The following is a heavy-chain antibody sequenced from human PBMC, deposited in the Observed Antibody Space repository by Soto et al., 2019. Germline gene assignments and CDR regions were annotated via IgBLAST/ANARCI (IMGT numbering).Heavy chain of an antibody. CDR2: IIPIFGTA. CDR1: GGTFSSYA. D-gene: IGHD2-2*02. CDR3: ARDRVGYQLLYRYYYYYYGMDV. Sequence: SVKVSCKAAGGTFSSYAISWVRQAPGQGLEWMGGIIPIFGTANYAQKFQGRVTITADESTSTAYMELSSLRSEDTAVYYCARDRVGYQLLYRYYYYYYGMDVWG. J-gene: IGHJ6*02. V-gene: IGHV1-69*13.